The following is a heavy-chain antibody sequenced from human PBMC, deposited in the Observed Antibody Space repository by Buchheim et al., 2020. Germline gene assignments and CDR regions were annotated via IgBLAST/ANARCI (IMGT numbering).Heavy chain of an antibody. CDR3: AREGAMVSNWYFDL. J-gene: IGHJ2*01. Sequence: QVQLQESGPGLVKPSQTLSLTCSVSGGSITSGSYFWTWIRQPAGKGLEWIGRIHTSGNTDYTPSLESRVAISMDTSKNQVSLKVNSLTAADTAIYYCAREGAMVSNWYFDLWGRGTL. V-gene: IGHV4-61*02. CDR2: IHTSGNT. D-gene: IGHD5-18*01. CDR1: GGSITSGSYF.